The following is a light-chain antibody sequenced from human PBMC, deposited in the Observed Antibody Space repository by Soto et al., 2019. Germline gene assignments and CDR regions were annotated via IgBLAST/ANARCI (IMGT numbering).Light chain of an antibody. V-gene: IGLV2-14*03. CDR3: SSYTSSISYV. J-gene: IGLJ1*01. CDR2: DVS. Sequence: SVLPQPASVSGSPGQSITISCTGTSSDVGGYNYVSWYQSHPGEAPKLIIYDVSNRPSGVSDRFSGSKSGNTASLTISGLQAEDEADYYCSSYTSSISYVFGTGTKVTVL. CDR1: SSDVGGYNY.